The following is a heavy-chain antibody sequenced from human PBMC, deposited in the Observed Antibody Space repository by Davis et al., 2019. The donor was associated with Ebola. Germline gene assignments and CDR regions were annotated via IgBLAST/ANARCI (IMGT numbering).Heavy chain of an antibody. CDR3: ARGAARPGTGLDP. J-gene: IGHJ5*02. CDR2: ISAFNGNT. CDR1: GYSFSSYG. V-gene: IGHV1-18*01. Sequence: AASVKVSCKASGYSFSSYGISWVRQAPGQGLEWMGWISAFNGNTNYAQKVQGRVTMTTDTPTSTAYMELRSLRSDDTAVYYCARGAARPGTGLDPWGQGTLVTVSS. D-gene: IGHD6-6*01.